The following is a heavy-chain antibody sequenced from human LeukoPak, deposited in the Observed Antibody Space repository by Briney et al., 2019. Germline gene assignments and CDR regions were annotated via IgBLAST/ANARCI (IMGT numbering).Heavy chain of an antibody. CDR1: GFTFSTYI. D-gene: IGHD4-23*01. J-gene: IGHJ4*02. CDR2: ISSSSDYI. V-gene: IGHV3-21*04. CDR3: ARDQPVVTPLGY. Sequence: KAGGSLRLSCAASGFTFSTYIMNWVRQAPGKGLEWVSSISSSSDYIYYVDSVKGRFTISRDSAKNSLYLQMNSLRAEDTAVYYCARDQPVVTPLGYWGQGTLVTVSS.